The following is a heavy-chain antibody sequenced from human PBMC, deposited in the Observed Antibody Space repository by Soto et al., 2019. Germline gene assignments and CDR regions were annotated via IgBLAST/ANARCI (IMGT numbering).Heavy chain of an antibody. J-gene: IGHJ5*02. Sequence: SETLSLTCTVSGAPISCFYWSWIRKSAGKGLEWIGRIYATGTTYYNPSLKSRVMMSVDTSKKQFSLKLMSVPDADTSVYYCVRDGTKTLRDWFDPWGQGISVTVS. V-gene: IGHV4-4*07. CDR2: IYATGTT. D-gene: IGHD1-1*01. CDR3: VRDGTKTLRDWFDP. CDR1: GAPISCFY.